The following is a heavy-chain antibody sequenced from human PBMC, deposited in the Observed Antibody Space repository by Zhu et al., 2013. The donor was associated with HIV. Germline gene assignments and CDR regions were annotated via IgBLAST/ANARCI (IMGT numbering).Heavy chain of an antibody. V-gene: IGHV1-69*06. CDR1: GGTFSSYA. CDR3: ARADLALTGYRPKLEYHFDY. Sequence: QVQLVQSGAEVKKPGSSVKVSCKASGGTFSSYAISWVRQAPGQGLEWMGGIIPIFGTANYAQKFQGRVTITADKSTSTAYMELSSLRSEDTAVYYCARADLALTGYRPKLEYHFDYWGRGNPTVTVSS. D-gene: IGHD3-9*01. J-gene: IGHJ4*02. CDR2: IIPIFGTA.